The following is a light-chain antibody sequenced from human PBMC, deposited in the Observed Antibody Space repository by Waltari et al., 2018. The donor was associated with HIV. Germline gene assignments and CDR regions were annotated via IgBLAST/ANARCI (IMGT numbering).Light chain of an antibody. J-gene: IGLJ1*01. Sequence: QSVLTQPPSVSVAPGPRVTIPRTGPSPNIRAGSARYLVQLLPGTAPKSLIYAADNRRSGVPDRFSGSKSGTSASLAITGLQAEDEADYYCQSYDSSLSGSFVFGTGTKVTVL. CDR1: SPNIRAGSA. V-gene: IGLV1-40*01. CDR3: QSYDSSLSGSFV. CDR2: AAD.